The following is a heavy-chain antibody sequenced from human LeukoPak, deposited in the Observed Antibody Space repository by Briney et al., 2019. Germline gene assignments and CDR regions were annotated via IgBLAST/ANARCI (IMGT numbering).Heavy chain of an antibody. CDR1: GYSFTGYY. D-gene: IGHD3-22*01. CDR3: ARELPMYYYDSSGYMGG. CDR2: INPNSGGT. V-gene: IGHV1-2*02. Sequence: ASVKVSCKASGYSFTGYYIHWVRQAPGQGLEWMGWINPNSGGTNYAQKFQGRVTMTRDTSISTAYMELSSLRSEDTAVYYCARELPMYYYDSSGYMGGWGQGTLVTVSS. J-gene: IGHJ4*02.